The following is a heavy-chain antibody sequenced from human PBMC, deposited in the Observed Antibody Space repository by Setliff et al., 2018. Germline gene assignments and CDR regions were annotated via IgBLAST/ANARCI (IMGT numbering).Heavy chain of an antibody. J-gene: IGHJ5*02. CDR1: GMSFSEHY. D-gene: IGHD6-6*01. V-gene: IGHV4-34*01. Sequence: PSETLSLTCVVDGMSFSEHYWAWIRQSPGKGLEWIGSIFYSGRTFYNPSLKSRVTISVDTSKNQFSLTMSSVTAADAAVYYCARGRNVAARLLDTWGQGSRVTVS. CDR2: IFYSGRT. CDR3: ARGRNVAARLLDT.